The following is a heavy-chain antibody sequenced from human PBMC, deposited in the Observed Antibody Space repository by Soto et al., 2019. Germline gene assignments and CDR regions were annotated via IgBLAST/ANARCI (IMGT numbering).Heavy chain of an antibody. CDR3: ARERSDILTGYYLGSCWFDP. D-gene: IGHD3-9*01. J-gene: IGHJ5*02. Sequence: QVQLVQSGAEVKKPGSSVKVSCKASGGTFSSYAISWVRQAPGQGLEWMGGIIPIFGTANYAQKFQGRVTITADESTSTAYMELSSLRSEDTAVYYCARERSDILTGYYLGSCWFDPWGQGTLVTVSS. CDR2: IIPIFGTA. CDR1: GGTFSSYA. V-gene: IGHV1-69*01.